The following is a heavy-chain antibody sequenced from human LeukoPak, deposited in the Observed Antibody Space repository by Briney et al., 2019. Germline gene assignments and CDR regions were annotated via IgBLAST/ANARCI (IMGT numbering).Heavy chain of an antibody. D-gene: IGHD6-19*01. V-gene: IGHV3-74*01. CDR1: GFTFSSYW. CDR3: AGWYSSGWCSDY. J-gene: IGHJ4*02. CDR2: INSDGSST. Sequence: GGSLRLSCAASGFTFSSYWMHWVRQAPGKGLVWVSRINSDGSSTSYADSVKGRFTISRDNAKNTLYLQMNSLRAEDTAVYYCAGWYSSGWCSDYWGQGTLVTVSS.